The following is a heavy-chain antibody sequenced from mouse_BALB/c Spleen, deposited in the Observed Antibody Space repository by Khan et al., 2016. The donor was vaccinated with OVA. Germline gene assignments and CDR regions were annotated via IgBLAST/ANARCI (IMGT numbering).Heavy chain of an antibody. CDR2: INYSGST. CDR3: AGYYYGSGAY. D-gene: IGHD1-1*01. V-gene: IGHV3-2*02. CDR1: GYSITSDYA. Sequence: EVQLQESGPGLVKPSQSLSLTCTVSGYSITSDYAWNWIRQFPGNKLEWMGYINYSGSTNYNPSLKSRISITRDTSKNQFFLQLNSLTAEDTATYYCAGYYYGSGAYWGQGTLVTVSA. J-gene: IGHJ3*01.